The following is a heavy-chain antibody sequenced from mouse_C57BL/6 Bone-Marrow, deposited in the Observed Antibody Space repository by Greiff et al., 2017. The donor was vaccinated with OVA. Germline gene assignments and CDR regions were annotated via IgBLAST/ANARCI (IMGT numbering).Heavy chain of an antibody. CDR2: IDPEDGDT. CDR1: GFNITDYD. CDR3: TTGGY. J-gene: IGHJ3*01. Sequence: VQLQQSGAELVRPGASVKLSCKASGFNITDYDMRWVKQRPGQGLAWIGRIDPEDGDTEYHQKFQGKATMTVDTSSNTAYLQLSSLTSEDTDVYYCTTGGYWGQGTLVTASA. V-gene: IGHV14-1*01.